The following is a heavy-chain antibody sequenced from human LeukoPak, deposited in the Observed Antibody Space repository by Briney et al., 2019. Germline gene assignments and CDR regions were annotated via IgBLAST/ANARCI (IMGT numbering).Heavy chain of an antibody. CDR3: AILTPKVVPAIDAKVP. CDR2: IYYSGST. CDR1: GGSISSSSYY. D-gene: IGHD2-2*01. Sequence: PSETLSLTCTVSGGSISSSSYYWDWIRQPPGKGLEWIGSIYYSGSTYYNPSLKSRVTISVDTSKNQFSLKLSSVTAADTAVYYCAILTPKVVPAIDAKVPWGQGTLVTVSS. V-gene: IGHV4-39*07. J-gene: IGHJ5*02.